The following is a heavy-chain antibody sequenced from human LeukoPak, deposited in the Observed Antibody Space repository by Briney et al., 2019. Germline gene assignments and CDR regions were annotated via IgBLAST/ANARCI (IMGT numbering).Heavy chain of an antibody. CDR1: GYTFTSSY. Sequence: ASVKVSCKASGYTFTSSYFHWVRQAPGQGLEWMGIINPRGGSTNYAQKFQGRVTMTEDTSTDTAYMELSSLRSEDTAVYYCARDSVPWRIYDSRYYFDYWGQGSLVTVSS. CDR3: ARDSVPWRIYDSRYYFDY. J-gene: IGHJ4*02. CDR2: INPRGGST. D-gene: IGHD5/OR15-5a*01. V-gene: IGHV1-46*01.